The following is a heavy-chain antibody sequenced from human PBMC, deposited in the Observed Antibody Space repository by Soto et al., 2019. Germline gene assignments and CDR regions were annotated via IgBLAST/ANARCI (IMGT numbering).Heavy chain of an antibody. J-gene: IGHJ5*02. Sequence: QVQLQQWGAGLLKPSETLSLTCAVYGGSFSGYYWSWIRQPPGKGLEWIGEINHSGSTNYNPSLKSRVTISVDTSKNQFSLKLSSVTAADTAVYYCARESHIVVVPAAISNWFDPWGQGTLVDVSS. CDR1: GGSFSGYY. CDR2: INHSGST. V-gene: IGHV4-34*01. D-gene: IGHD2-2*01. CDR3: ARESHIVVVPAAISNWFDP.